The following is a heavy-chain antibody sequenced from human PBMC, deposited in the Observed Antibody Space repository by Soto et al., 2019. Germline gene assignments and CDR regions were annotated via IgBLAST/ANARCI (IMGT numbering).Heavy chain of an antibody. CDR3: AKDLGGVLLWFGGFDY. CDR1: GFTFSSYA. J-gene: IGHJ4*02. V-gene: IGHV3-23*01. Sequence: GGSLRLSCAASGFTFSSYAMSWVRQAPGKGLEWVSAISGSGGSTYYADSVKGRFTISRDNSKNTLYLQMNSLRAEDTAVYYCAKDLGGVLLWFGGFDYWGQGTLVTVSS. CDR2: ISGSGGST. D-gene: IGHD3-10*01.